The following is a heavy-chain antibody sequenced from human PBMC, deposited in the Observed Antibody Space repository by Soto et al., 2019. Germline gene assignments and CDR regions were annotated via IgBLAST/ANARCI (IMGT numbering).Heavy chain of an antibody. D-gene: IGHD3-10*01. CDR2: INPNSGGT. J-gene: IGHJ4*02. CDR3: ARVTPYGSGIYFDY. V-gene: IGHV1-2*04. CDR1: GYTFTGYY. Sequence: ASVHVSSKASGYTFTGYYMHWVRQALGQGLEWMGWINPNSGGTNYAQKFQGWVTMTRDTSISTAYMELSRLRSDDTAVYYCARVTPYGSGIYFDYWGQGTLVTVSS.